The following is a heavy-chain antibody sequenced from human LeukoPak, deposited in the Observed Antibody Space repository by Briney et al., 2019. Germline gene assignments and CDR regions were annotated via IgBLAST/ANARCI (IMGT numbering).Heavy chain of an antibody. Sequence: ASVKVSCKASGYTFTSYDINWVRQAAGQGLEWMGWMNPKSGNTGYAQKFQGRVTITRNTSISTAYMELSSLRSEDTAVYYCARSIAARYDAFDIWGQGTMVTVSS. D-gene: IGHD6-6*01. CDR3: ARSIAARYDAFDI. V-gene: IGHV1-8*01. CDR2: MNPKSGNT. J-gene: IGHJ3*02. CDR1: GYTFTSYD.